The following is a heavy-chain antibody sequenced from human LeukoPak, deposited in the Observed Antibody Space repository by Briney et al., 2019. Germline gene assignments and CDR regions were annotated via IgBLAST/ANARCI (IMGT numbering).Heavy chain of an antibody. CDR1: GGSISSSSYY. J-gene: IGHJ6*03. V-gene: IGHV4-39*01. CDR2: IYYSGST. Sequence: SETLSLTCTVSGGSISSSSYYWGWIRQPPGKGLEWIGSIYYSGSTYYNPSLKSRVTISVDTSKNQFSLKLSSVTAADTAVYYCARSPGYSSSWSLSFYYYYYYMDVWGKGTTVTISS. CDR3: ARSPGYSSSWSLSFYYYYYYMDV. D-gene: IGHD6-13*01.